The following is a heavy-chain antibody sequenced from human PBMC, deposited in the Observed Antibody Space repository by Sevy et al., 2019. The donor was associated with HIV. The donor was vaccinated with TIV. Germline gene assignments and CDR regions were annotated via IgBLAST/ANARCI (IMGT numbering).Heavy chain of an antibody. V-gene: IGHV4-31*03. J-gene: IGHJ3*02. CDR1: GGSISSGGYY. Sequence: SETLSLTCTVSGGSISSGGYYWSWIRQHPGKGLEWIGYIYYSGSTYYNPSLKSRVTISVDTSKNQFSLKLSSVTAADTAVYYGARDRYSYGYVHAFDICGQGTMVTVSS. CDR3: ARDRYSYGYVHAFDI. CDR2: IYYSGST. D-gene: IGHD5-18*01.